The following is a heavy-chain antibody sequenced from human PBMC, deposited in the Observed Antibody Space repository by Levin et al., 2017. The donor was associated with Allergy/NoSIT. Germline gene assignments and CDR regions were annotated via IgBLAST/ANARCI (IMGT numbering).Heavy chain of an antibody. CDR2: INHSGNT. CDR1: GGSFSSYY. V-gene: IGHV4-34*01. CDR3: ARGLSGYDLDY. J-gene: IGHJ4*02. D-gene: IGHD5-12*01. Sequence: SETLSLTCAVYGGSFSSYYWSWIRQPPGKGLEWIGEINHSGNTNYNPSLKSRVTISVDTSKNQFSLKLSSVTAADTAVYYCARGLSGYDLDYWGQGTLVTVSS.